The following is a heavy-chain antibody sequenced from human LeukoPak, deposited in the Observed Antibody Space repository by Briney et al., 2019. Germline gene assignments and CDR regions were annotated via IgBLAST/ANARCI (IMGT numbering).Heavy chain of an antibody. J-gene: IGHJ5*02. CDR3: ARGVAAAGTRWFDP. Sequence: SETLSLTCAVYGGSFSGYYWSWIRQPPGKGLEWIGEINHSGSTNYNPSLKSRVTISVDTSKNQFSLKLSSVTAADTAMYYCARGVAAAGTRWFDPWGQGTLVTVSS. CDR1: GGSFSGYY. V-gene: IGHV4-34*01. CDR2: INHSGST. D-gene: IGHD6-13*01.